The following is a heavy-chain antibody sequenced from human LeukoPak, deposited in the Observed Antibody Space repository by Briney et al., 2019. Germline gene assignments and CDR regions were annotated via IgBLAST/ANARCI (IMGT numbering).Heavy chain of an antibody. CDR2: THYSGST. CDR1: GGSISSSY. CDR3: ARRDSPFDL. V-gene: IGHV4-59*01. D-gene: IGHD3-22*01. Sequence: SETLSLTCTVSGGSISSSYWSWFRQPPGRGLEWIGSTHYSGSTNYNPSLKSRVTISVDTSKKQFSLKVRSVTAADTAVYYCARRDSPFDLWGRGTLATVS. J-gene: IGHJ2*01.